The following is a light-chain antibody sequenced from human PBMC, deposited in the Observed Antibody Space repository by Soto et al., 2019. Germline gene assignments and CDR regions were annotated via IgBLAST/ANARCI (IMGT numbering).Light chain of an antibody. CDR2: DVS. CDR3: SSYTSGSTFYV. CDR1: SSYIGGYNY. J-gene: IGLJ1*01. V-gene: IGLV2-14*01. Sequence: QSALTQPASVSGSPGQSITISCTGTSSYIGGYNYVSWFQQHPGKAPKLMISDVSNRPSGVSNRFSGSKSGNTASLTISGLQAEDEADYYCSSYTSGSTFYVFGTGTKLTVL.